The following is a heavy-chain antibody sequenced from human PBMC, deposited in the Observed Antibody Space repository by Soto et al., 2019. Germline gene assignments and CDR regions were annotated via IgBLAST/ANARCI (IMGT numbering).Heavy chain of an antibody. Sequence: APVKVACKASGCTLTGYYMHLVRQAPGQGLEWMGWINPNSGGTNYAQKFQGRVTMTRXXXXXXAXMXLXXXXSDXTAVYDGEREGKIAARPTSWFIARYGM. J-gene: IGHJ6*01. CDR1: GCTLTGYY. CDR3: EREGKIAARPTSWFIARYGM. D-gene: IGHD6-25*01. CDR2: INPNSGGT. V-gene: IGHV1-2*02.